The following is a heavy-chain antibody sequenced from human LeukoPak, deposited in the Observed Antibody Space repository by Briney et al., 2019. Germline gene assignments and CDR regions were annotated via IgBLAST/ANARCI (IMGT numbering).Heavy chain of an antibody. CDR1: GYTFTGYY. D-gene: IGHD6-13*01. CDR3: ARTEGIADDY. CDR2: IIPIFGTA. Sequence: SVTVSCKASGYTFTGYYMHWVRQAPGQGLEWMGGIIPIFGTANYAQKFQGRVTITADESTSTAYMELSSLGSEDTAVYYCARTEGIADDYWGQGTLVTVSS. J-gene: IGHJ4*02. V-gene: IGHV1-69*13.